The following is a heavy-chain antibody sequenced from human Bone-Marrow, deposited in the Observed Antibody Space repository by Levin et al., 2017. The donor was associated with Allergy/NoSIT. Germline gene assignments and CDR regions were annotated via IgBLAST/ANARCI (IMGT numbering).Heavy chain of an antibody. CDR3: ARVVGYCSGGSCYSWFDP. V-gene: IGHV3-64*01. CDR2: ISSNGGST. D-gene: IGHD2-15*01. Sequence: GGSLRLSCAASGFTFSSYAMHWVRQAPGKGLEYVSAISSNGGSTYYANSVKGRFTISRDNSKNTLYLQMGSLRAEDMAVYYCARVVGYCSGGSCYSWFDPWGQGTLVTVSS. J-gene: IGHJ5*02. CDR1: GFTFSSYA.